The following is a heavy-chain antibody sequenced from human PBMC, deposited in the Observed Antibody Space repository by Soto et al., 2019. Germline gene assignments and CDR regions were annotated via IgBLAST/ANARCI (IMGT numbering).Heavy chain of an antibody. CDR1: GGSISSGDYY. V-gene: IGHV4-30-4*01. CDR2: IYYSGST. D-gene: IGHD2-21*01. Sequence: SETLSLTCTVSGGSISSGDYYWSWIRQPPGKGLEWIGYIYYSGSTYYNPSLKSRVNISVDTSKNQFSLKLSSVTAADTAVYYCARDRISGYSPEYYYYGMDVWGQGTTVTVSS. CDR3: ARDRISGYSPEYYYYGMDV. J-gene: IGHJ6*02.